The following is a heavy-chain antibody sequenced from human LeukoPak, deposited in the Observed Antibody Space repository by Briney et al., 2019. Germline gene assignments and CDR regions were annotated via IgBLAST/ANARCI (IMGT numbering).Heavy chain of an antibody. CDR3: ARAGYDSSGYYSY. CDR1: GYIFTSYY. V-gene: IGHV1-46*01. Sequence: ASVKVSCQASGYIFTSYYMHWLRQAPGQGLEWVGLINPTGCSTTYAQNFQGRVTMTRDTSTTTVYMEVSSLRSEDTAVYYCARAGYDSSGYYSYWGQGTLVTVSS. CDR2: INPTGCST. D-gene: IGHD3-22*01. J-gene: IGHJ4*02.